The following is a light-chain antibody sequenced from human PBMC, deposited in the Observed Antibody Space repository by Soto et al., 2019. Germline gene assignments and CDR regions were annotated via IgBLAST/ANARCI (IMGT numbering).Light chain of an antibody. CDR1: QSISSH. CDR3: QQSDSDPWT. CDR2: DTS. V-gene: IGKV1-39*01. J-gene: IGKJ1*01. Sequence: DIQMTQSPSSLSASVGDRVIITCRTSQSISSHLNWYQQKPGEAPNLLIFDTSSLQSGVPSRFSGSGSGPDFTLTISSLQPEDFATYYCQQSDSDPWTFGQGTKVEVK.